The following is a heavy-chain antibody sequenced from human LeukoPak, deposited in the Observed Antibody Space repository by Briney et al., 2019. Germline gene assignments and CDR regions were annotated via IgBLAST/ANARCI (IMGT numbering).Heavy chain of an antibody. CDR2: IFGNGDTT. J-gene: IGHJ4*02. D-gene: IGHD6-13*01. CDR3: ATSRGSWPDYFDY. CDR1: GFIFSSYA. Sequence: PGGSLRLSCAASGFIFSSYAMNWVRHAPGKGLEWVSIIFGNGDTTYYADSVKGRFTVSRDNSKDTLYLQMNSLRAEDTAVYYCATSRGSWPDYFDYWGQGTLVTVSS. V-gene: IGHV3-23*01.